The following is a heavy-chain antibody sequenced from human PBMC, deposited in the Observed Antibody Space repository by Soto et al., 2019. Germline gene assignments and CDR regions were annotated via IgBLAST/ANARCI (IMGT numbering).Heavy chain of an antibody. Sequence: GGSLRLSCAASGFTFSSYAMSWVRQAPGKGLEWVSAISGSGGSTYYADSVKGRFTISRDNSKNTLYLQMNSLRAEDTAVYYCAKDPEYYDFWSGYYIRFDYWGQGTLVIVSS. V-gene: IGHV3-23*01. CDR1: GFTFSSYA. CDR2: ISGSGGST. D-gene: IGHD3-3*01. J-gene: IGHJ4*02. CDR3: AKDPEYYDFWSGYYIRFDY.